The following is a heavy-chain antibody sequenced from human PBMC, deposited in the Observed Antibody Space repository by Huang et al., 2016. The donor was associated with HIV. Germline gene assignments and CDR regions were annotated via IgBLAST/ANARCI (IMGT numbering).Heavy chain of an antibody. V-gene: IGHV3-9*01. CDR3: AKDIGGWGGYFDL. J-gene: IGHJ2*01. CDR1: RFTFDEYA. CDR2: ISWNSETI. D-gene: IGHD3-16*01. Sequence: VQLVESVGGLVQSGRSLRLSCAASRFTFDEYAMPWFRQGAGKGREWVACISWNSETIDYADSVKGRFTISRDNAKNSLYLQMNSLGVEDTALYYCAKDIGGWGGYFDLWGRGTLVTVSS.